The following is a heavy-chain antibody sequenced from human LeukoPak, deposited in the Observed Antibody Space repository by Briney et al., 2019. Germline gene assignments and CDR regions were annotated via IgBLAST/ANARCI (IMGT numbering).Heavy chain of an antibody. CDR2: ISSSSSYI. V-gene: IGHV3-21*01. CDR3: ARDRDGYNYEAFDI. CDR1: GFTFSSYS. D-gene: IGHD5-24*01. Sequence: GGSLRLSCAASGFTFSSYSMNWVRQAPGKGLEWVSSISSSSSYIYYADSVKGRFTISRDNAKNSLYLQMNSLRAEDTAVYYCARDRDGYNYEAFDIWGQGTMVTVSS. J-gene: IGHJ3*02.